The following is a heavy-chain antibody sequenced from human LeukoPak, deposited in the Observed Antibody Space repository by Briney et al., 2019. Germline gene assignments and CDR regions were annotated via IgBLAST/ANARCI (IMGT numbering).Heavy chain of an antibody. Sequence: ASLKVSCKASGYSFTSYAMHWVRQAPGQRLEWMGWINAGNGNTQYSQKLQGRVTITRDTSASTAYMELSSLRSEDTAVYYCARELGYCSGGSCLLEDYWGQGTLVTVSS. V-gene: IGHV1-3*01. CDR2: INAGNGNT. CDR1: GYSFTSYA. J-gene: IGHJ4*02. D-gene: IGHD2-15*01. CDR3: ARELGYCSGGSCLLEDY.